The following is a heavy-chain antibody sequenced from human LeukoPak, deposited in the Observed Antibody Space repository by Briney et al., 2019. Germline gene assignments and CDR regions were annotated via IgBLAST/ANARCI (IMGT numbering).Heavy chain of an antibody. CDR3: ARLLGVVVPAAIGY. CDR2: IYHSGST. J-gene: IGHJ4*02. D-gene: IGHD2-2*01. Sequence: SETLSLTCAVSGYSISSGYYWGWIRQPPGKGQEWIGSIYHSGSTYYNPSLKSRVTISVDTSKNQFSLKLSSVTAADTAVYYCARLLGVVVPAAIGYWGQGTLVTVSS. CDR1: GYSISSGYY. V-gene: IGHV4-38-2*01.